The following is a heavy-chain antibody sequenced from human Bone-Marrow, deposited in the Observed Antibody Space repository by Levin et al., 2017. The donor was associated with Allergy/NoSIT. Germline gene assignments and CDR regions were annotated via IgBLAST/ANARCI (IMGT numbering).Heavy chain of an antibody. J-gene: IGHJ4*02. D-gene: IGHD2-15*01. CDR1: GFTVYNNY. CDR3: ARDRTCNGGSCYGS. V-gene: IGHV3-53*01. Sequence: GESLKISCAASGFTVYNNYMSWVRQAPGKGLEWVSFIYSAGDTYYADSVKGRFTISRDKSENTLFLQMDSLRADDTAVYYCARDRTCNGGSCYGSWGQGTLVTVSS. CDR2: IYSAGDT.